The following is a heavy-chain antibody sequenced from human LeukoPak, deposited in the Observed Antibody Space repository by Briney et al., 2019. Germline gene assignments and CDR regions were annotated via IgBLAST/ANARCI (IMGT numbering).Heavy chain of an antibody. CDR2: ISGSGGST. Sequence: GGSLRLSCAAAGFTFSSYGMSWVRQAPGKGLGWVSAISGSGGSTYYADSGKGRFTISRDNSKNTLYLQMNCLRAEDTAVYYCAKDPIPAYGSGVPYYYYMDVWGKGTTVTVSS. J-gene: IGHJ6*03. D-gene: IGHD3-10*01. CDR1: GFTFSSYG. CDR3: AKDPIPAYGSGVPYYYYMDV. V-gene: IGHV3-23*01.